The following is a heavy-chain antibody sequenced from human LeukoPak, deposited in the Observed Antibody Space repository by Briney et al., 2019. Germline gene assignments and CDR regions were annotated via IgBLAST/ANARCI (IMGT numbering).Heavy chain of an antibody. J-gene: IGHJ4*02. CDR3: AKDLSGYCSSTSCPLNFDY. Sequence: GGSLSLSCAASGFTFSSYAMAWVRQAPGKGLEWVSSISGSGGSTYYADSVKGRFIISRDNSKTTLFLQVSNVSPEDTAVYYCAKDLSGYCSSTSCPLNFDYWGQGTLVT. V-gene: IGHV3-23*01. CDR1: GFTFSSYA. D-gene: IGHD2-2*01. CDR2: ISGSGGST.